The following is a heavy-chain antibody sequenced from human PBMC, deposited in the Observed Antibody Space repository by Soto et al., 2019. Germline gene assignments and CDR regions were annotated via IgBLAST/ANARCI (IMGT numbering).Heavy chain of an antibody. CDR3: ARFGANYYDSSGYYSRPFFAY. CDR2: IYSGGST. CDR1: GFTVSSNY. D-gene: IGHD3-22*01. J-gene: IGHJ4*02. Sequence: PGGSLRLSCAASGFTVSSNYMSWVRQAPGKGLEWVSVIYSGGSTYYADSVKGRFTISRDNSKNTLYLQMNSLRAEDTAVYYCARFGANYYDSSGYYSRPFFAYWGQGTLVTVSS. V-gene: IGHV3-53*01.